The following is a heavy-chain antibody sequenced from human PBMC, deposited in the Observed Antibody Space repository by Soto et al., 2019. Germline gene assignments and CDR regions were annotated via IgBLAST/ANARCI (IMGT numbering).Heavy chain of an antibody. D-gene: IGHD1-26*01. CDR3: ARDPEWELLYTYVDY. CDR2: INAGNGNT. V-gene: IGHV1-3*01. Sequence: QVQLVQSGAEVKKPGASVKVSCKASGYTFTSYAMHWVRQAPGQRLAWMGWINAGNGNTKYSQKLQGRVTITRDTSASTAYVELSSLRSEDTAVYYCARDPEWELLYTYVDYWGQGTLVTVSS. J-gene: IGHJ4*02. CDR1: GYTFTSYA.